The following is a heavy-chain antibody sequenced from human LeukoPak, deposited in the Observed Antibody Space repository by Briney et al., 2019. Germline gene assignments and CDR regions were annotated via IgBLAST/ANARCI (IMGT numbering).Heavy chain of an antibody. CDR1: GYTLTELS. CDR2: FDPEDGET. D-gene: IGHD2-2*01. J-gene: IGHJ4*02. Sequence: ASVKVSCKVSGYTLTELSMHWVRQAPGKGLEWMGGFDPEDGETIYAQKSQGRVTMTEDTSTDTAYMELSSLRSEDTAVYYCATGVVVVPAAIAVLFDYWGQGTLVTVSS. CDR3: ATGVVVVPAAIAVLFDY. V-gene: IGHV1-24*01.